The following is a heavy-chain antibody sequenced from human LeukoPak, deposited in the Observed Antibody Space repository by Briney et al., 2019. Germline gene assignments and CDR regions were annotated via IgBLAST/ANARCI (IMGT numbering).Heavy chain of an antibody. CDR3: AHRQKDYFDY. CDR1: GFSLSTSGVA. V-gene: IGHV2-5*01. J-gene: IGHJ4*02. CDR2: IYWNDDK. Sequence: SGPTLVKPTQTLTLTCTFSGFSLSTSGVAVGWFRQPPGKALEWLALIYWNDDKPYSPSLKSRLTITRDTSKNHVVLTMTNMDPVDTATYYCAHRQKDYFDYWGQGTLVTVSS.